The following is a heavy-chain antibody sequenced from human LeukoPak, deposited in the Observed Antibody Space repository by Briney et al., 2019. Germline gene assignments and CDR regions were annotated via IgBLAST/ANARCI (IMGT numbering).Heavy chain of an antibody. V-gene: IGHV1-2*02. CDR3: ARGGRDSSSWYGSFDY. Sequence: ASVKVSCKASGYTFTGYYMHWVRQAPGQGLEWMGWINPNSGGTNYAQKFQGRVTMTTDTSTSTAYMELRSLRSDDTAVYYCARGGRDSSSWYGSFDYWGQGTLVTVSS. J-gene: IGHJ4*02. CDR2: INPNSGGT. D-gene: IGHD6-13*01. CDR1: GYTFTGYY.